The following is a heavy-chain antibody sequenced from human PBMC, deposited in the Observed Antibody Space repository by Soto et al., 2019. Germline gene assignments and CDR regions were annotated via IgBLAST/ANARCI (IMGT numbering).Heavy chain of an antibody. CDR2: ISWDGRST. V-gene: IGHV3-43*01. J-gene: IGHJ4*02. CDR1: GFTFDDYS. D-gene: IGHD1-26*01. CDR3: GKDGAITDYSYLDY. Sequence: EVQLVESGGVVVQPGESLRLSCAASGFTFDDYSMHWVRQAPGKGLERVSLISWDGRSTYYADSVKGRFTVSRDNSQNSLYLQMNSLTTEDTAFYYCGKDGAITDYSYLDYWGQGALVTVSS.